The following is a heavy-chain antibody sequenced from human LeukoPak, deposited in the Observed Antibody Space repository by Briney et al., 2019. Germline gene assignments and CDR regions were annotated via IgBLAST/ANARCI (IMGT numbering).Heavy chain of an antibody. Sequence: GGSLRLSCAASGFTFSSYGMHWVRQAPGKGLEWVAVISYDGSNKYYADSVKGRFTISRDNSKNTLYLQMNSLRAEDTAVYYCAKDLLLLRSYYYYGMDVWGQGTTVTVSS. D-gene: IGHD4-17*01. V-gene: IGHV3-30*18. CDR1: GFTFSSYG. CDR2: ISYDGSNK. J-gene: IGHJ6*02. CDR3: AKDLLLLRSYYYYGMDV.